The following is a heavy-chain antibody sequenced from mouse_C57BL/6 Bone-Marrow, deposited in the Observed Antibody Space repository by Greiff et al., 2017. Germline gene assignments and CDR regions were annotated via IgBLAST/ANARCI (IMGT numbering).Heavy chain of an antibody. CDR3: TTGYGSYYYAMDY. CDR2: IDPENGDT. CDR1: GFNIKDDY. D-gene: IGHD2-2*01. V-gene: IGHV14-4*01. Sequence: VQLQQSGAELVRPGASVKLSCTASGFNIKDDYMHWVKQRPEQGLEWIGWIDPENGDTEYASKFKGKATITAATSSNTAYLQLSSLTSEDTAVYYFTTGYGSYYYAMDYWGQGTSVTVSS. J-gene: IGHJ4*01.